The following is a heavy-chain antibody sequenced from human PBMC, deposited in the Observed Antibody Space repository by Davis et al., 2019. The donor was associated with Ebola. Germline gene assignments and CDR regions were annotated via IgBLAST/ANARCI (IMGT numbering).Heavy chain of an antibody. D-gene: IGHD3-10*01. J-gene: IGHJ6*03. CDR2: INHSGRT. V-gene: IGHV4-34*01. CDR3: ARGLRDYGSGSSRYFYYMDV. CDR1: GGSISSYY. Sequence: PSETLSLTCTVSGGSISSYYWSWIRQPPGKGLEWIGEINHSGRTNYNPSLKSRVTISVDTSKNQFYLEVRSVTAADTAVYYCARGLRDYGSGSSRYFYYMDVWGKGTTVTVSS.